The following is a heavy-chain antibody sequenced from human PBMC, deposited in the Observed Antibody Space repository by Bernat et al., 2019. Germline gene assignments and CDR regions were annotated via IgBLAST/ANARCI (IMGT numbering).Heavy chain of an antibody. CDR2: IYSGGST. CDR1: GFTVSSNY. Sequence: EVQLLESGGGLVQPGGSLRLSCAASGFTVSSNYMSWVRQAPGKGLEWVSVIYSGGSTYYADSVKCRFTISRDNSKNTLYLQMNSLRAEDTAVYYCAIAARPGYFDYWGQGTLVTVSS. D-gene: IGHD6-6*01. CDR3: AIAARPGYFDY. V-gene: IGHV3-66*01. J-gene: IGHJ4*02.